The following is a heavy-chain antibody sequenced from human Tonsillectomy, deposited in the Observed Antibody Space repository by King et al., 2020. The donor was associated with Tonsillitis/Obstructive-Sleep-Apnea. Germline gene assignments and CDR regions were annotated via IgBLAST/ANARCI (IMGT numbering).Heavy chain of an antibody. CDR3: ARDDGYCNTTRCYDAFDI. V-gene: IGHV3-7*04. CDR2: IKQDGSVK. Sequence: VQLVESGRGLVQPGGSLRLSCAASGFTFSNYWMTWVRQAPGKGLEWVANIKQDGSVKHYVDSAEGRFTISRDNAKNSLHLQMNSLRAEDTAVYYCARDDGYCNTTRCYDAFDIWGQGTKVTVST. CDR1: GFTFSNYW. J-gene: IGHJ3*02. D-gene: IGHD2-2*01.